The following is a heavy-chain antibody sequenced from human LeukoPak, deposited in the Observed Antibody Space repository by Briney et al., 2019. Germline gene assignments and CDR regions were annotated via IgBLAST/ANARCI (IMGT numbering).Heavy chain of an antibody. J-gene: IGHJ3*02. Sequence: VASVKVSCKASGGTFSSYAISWVRQAPGQGLEWMGGIIPIFGTANYAQKFQGRVTITADKSTSTAYMELSSLRSEDTAVYYCASLGPYCSGGSCYGVGAFDIWGQGTMVTVPS. V-gene: IGHV1-69*06. CDR3: ASLGPYCSGGSCYGVGAFDI. CDR1: GGTFSSYA. CDR2: IIPIFGTA. D-gene: IGHD2-15*01.